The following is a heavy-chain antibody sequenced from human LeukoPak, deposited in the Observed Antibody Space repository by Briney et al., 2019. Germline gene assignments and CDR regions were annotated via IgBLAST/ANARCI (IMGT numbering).Heavy chain of an antibody. CDR3: ARGGGHYYDSSGYYYFDY. CDR1: GFTVSSNY. Sequence: GGSLRLSCAASGFTVSSNYMSWVRQAPGKGLEWVSVIYSGGSTYYADSVKGRFTISRDNSKNTLFLQMNSLRAEDTAVYHCARGGGHYYDSSGYYYFDYWGQGTLVTVSS. D-gene: IGHD3-22*01. V-gene: IGHV3-66*01. J-gene: IGHJ4*02. CDR2: IYSGGST.